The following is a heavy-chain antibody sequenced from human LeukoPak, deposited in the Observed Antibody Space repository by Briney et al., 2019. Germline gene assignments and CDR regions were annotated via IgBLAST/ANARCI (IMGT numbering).Heavy chain of an antibody. CDR1: GFPFSSYG. J-gene: IGHJ4*02. D-gene: IGHD4-23*01. CDR3: AKYAPPTTVVTRFFDY. CDR2: IGGEGGGI. Sequence: GGSLRLSCAASGFPFSSYGMHWVRQAPGKGLEWVSVIGGEGGGIQYADSVKGRFSISRDNSKNTLYLQMNSLRAEDTAVYYCAKYAPPTTVVTRFFDYWGQGTLVTVSS. V-gene: IGHV3-NL1*01.